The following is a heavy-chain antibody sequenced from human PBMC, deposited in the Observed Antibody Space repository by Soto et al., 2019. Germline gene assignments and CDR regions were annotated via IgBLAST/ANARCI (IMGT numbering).Heavy chain of an antibody. Sequence: GGSLRLSCAASGFTFSTYGMHWVRQAPGKGLEWVAVISYDGSNKYYGDSVKGRFTNSRDNSKKTLDLQMNRLRAEDTAVYYCAKDRIWGSSPSWDYMDVWGKGTTVTVSS. CDR1: GFTFSTYG. D-gene: IGHD2-2*01. J-gene: IGHJ6*03. CDR2: ISYDGSNK. CDR3: AKDRIWGSSPSWDYMDV. V-gene: IGHV3-30*18.